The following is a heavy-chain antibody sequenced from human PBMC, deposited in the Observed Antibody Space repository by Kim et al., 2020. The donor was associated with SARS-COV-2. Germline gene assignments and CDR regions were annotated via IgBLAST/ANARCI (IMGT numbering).Heavy chain of an antibody. J-gene: IGHJ5*02. V-gene: IGHV3-33*05. CDR2: ISYDGSNK. D-gene: IGHD2-15*01. CDR3: ARDSIVVVVAATPGWFDP. Sequence: GGSLRLSCAASGFTFSSYGMHWVRQAPGKGLEWVAVISYDGSNKYYADSVKGRFTISRDNSKNTLYLQMNSLRAEDTAVYYCARDSIVVVVAATPGWFDPWGQGTLVTVSS. CDR1: GFTFSSYG.